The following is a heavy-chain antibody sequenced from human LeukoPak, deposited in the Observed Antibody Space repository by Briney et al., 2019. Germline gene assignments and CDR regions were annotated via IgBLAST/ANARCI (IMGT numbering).Heavy chain of an antibody. CDR1: GGXVSGYY. D-gene: IGHD3-10*01. V-gene: IGHV4-34*01. CDR2: INHSGST. CDR3: ARGRRYYYGSGGIEDY. J-gene: IGHJ4*02. Sequence: SETLSLTCAVYGGXVSGYYCSWIRQPPGKGLEWIGEINHSGSTNYNPSLKSRVTISVDTSKNQFSLKLSSVTAADTAVYYCARGRRYYYGSGGIEDYWGQGTLVTVSS.